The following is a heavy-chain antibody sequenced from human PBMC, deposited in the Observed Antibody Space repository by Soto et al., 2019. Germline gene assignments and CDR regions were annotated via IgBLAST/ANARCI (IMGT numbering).Heavy chain of an antibody. J-gene: IGHJ4*02. Sequence: QVQLVESGGGVVQPGRSLRLSCAASGFTFSSSGMHWVRQAPGKGLEWVSVIWYDGNNKYYADSVKGRFTISRDTSKNPLYLQMNSLGAGDTGVYYWAKGRGGGAVVPDYWGQGTLVSVSS. V-gene: IGHV3-33*06. D-gene: IGHD2-21*01. CDR2: IWYDGNNK. CDR1: GFTFSSSG. CDR3: AKGRGGGAVVPDY.